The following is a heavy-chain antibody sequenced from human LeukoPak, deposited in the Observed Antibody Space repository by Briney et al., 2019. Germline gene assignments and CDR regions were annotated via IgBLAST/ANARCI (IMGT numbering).Heavy chain of an antibody. CDR2: INPNSGGT. D-gene: IGHD4-11*01. CDR1: GYTFTGYY. J-gene: IGHJ6*03. CDR3: AREEHDYSNGLGYYYYYMDV. Sequence: ASVKVSCKASGYTFTGYYMHWVRQAPGQGLEWMGWINPNSGGTNYAQKFQGWVTMTRDTSISTAYMELSRLRSDDTAVYYCAREEHDYSNGLGYYYYYMDVWGKGTTVTASS. V-gene: IGHV1-2*04.